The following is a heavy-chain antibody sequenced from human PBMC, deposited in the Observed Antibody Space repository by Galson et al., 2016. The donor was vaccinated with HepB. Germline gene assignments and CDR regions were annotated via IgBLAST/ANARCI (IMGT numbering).Heavy chain of an antibody. J-gene: IGHJ4*02. CDR3: AREVRVPTYYDLWSGPPGDY. CDR2: ISFHGNND. CDR1: GFPFSNFA. Sequence: SLRLSCAASGFPFSNFAMHWIRQVPGKGLEWVALISFHGNNDFYADSVKGRFTIARDNSQNTLSLQMNSLRPADTGVYYCAREVRVPTYYDLWSGPPGDYWGQGTLVAVSS. D-gene: IGHD3-3*01. V-gene: IGHV3-30*03.